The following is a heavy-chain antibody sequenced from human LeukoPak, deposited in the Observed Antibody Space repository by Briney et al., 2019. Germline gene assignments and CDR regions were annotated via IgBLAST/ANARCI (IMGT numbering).Heavy chain of an antibody. V-gene: IGHV3-66*01. CDR1: GFSISSNY. Sequence: GGSLRLSCAASGFSISSNYMTWVRQAPGKEPEWVSVIYSGGSTYYADSVKDRFTISRDNSKNTLYLQMNTLRAEDTAVYYCARESRDGDYGMDVWGQGTTVTVSS. CDR2: IYSGGST. CDR3: ARESRDGDYGMDV. J-gene: IGHJ6*02. D-gene: IGHD4-17*01.